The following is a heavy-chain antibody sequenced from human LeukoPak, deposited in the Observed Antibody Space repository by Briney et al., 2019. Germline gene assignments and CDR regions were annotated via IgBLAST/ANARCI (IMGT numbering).Heavy chain of an antibody. CDR2: IFSGGSK. CDR1: GFTVSSNY. D-gene: IGHD6-19*01. J-gene: IGHJ4*02. Sequence: GVSLRLSCVASGFTVSSNYMSWVRQAPGKGLEWVSAIFSGGSKFYANSVTGRFTISRDNSKNTVYLKMNSLRAEDTAVYYCARDLKTSGWYGHFDYWGQGTLATVSS. CDR3: ARDLKTSGWYGHFDY. V-gene: IGHV3-53*01.